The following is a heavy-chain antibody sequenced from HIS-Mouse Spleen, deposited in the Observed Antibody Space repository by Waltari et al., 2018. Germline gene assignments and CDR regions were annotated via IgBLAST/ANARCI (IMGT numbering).Heavy chain of an antibody. CDR2: IYYSGST. D-gene: IGHD6-13*01. Sequence: QLQLQESGPGLVKPSETLSLTGTAPGGSSCSSSYYWGGIRQPPGKGLEWIGSIYYSGSTYYNPSLKSRVTISVDTSKNQFSLKLSSVTAADTAVYYCAREIPYSSSWYDWYFDLWGRGTLVTVSS. V-gene: IGHV4-39*07. CDR3: AREIPYSSSWYDWYFDL. J-gene: IGHJ2*01. CDR1: GGSSCSSSYY.